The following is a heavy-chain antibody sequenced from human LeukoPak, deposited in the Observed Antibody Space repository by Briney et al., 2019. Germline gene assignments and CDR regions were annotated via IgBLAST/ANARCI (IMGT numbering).Heavy chain of an antibody. D-gene: IGHD6-19*01. CDR1: GGSISSSNW. Sequence: PSETLSLTCAVSGGSISSSNWWSWVRQPPGKGLEWIGEIYHSGSTNYNPCLKSRVTISVDKSKNQFSLKLSSVTAADTAVYYCARAHSSGWYYYYYGMDVWGQGTTVTVSS. V-gene: IGHV4-4*02. CDR2: IYHSGST. J-gene: IGHJ6*02. CDR3: ARAHSSGWYYYYYGMDV.